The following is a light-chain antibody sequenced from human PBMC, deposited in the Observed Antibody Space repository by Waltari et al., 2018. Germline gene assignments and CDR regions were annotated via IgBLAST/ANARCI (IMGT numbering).Light chain of an antibody. J-gene: IGKJ2*01. CDR3: QQSYSTPRT. CDR1: QSISTY. V-gene: IGKV1-39*01. CDR2: AAS. Sequence: DIQMTQSPSSLSTSVGDRVTITCRPSQSISTYLNWYQQKQGKAPKLLIYAASSLQSGVPSRFSGSGSGTDFTLTISSLQPEDFVTYYCQQSYSTPRTFGQGTRLEIK.